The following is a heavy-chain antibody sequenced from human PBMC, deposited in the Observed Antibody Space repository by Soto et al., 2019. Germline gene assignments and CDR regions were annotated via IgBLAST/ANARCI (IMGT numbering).Heavy chain of an antibody. V-gene: IGHV4-59*01. CDR2: IYYSGST. D-gene: IGHD2-15*01. CDR1: GGSISSYY. CDR3: ARVIVQYDYYYYGMDV. Sequence: SETLSLTCTVSGGSISSYYWSWIRQPPGKGLEWIGYIYYSGSTNYNPSLKSRVTISVDTSKNQFSLKLSSVTAADTAVYYCARVIVQYDYYYYGMDVWGQGTTVTVSS. J-gene: IGHJ6*02.